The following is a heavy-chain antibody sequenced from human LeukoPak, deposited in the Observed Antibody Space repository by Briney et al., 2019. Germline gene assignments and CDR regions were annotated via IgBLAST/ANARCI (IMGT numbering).Heavy chain of an antibody. Sequence: SETLCLTCTDSGGAIRSYYWSWIRQPPGKGLEWIGYIYYSGNTNYNPSLKSRVTISVDTSKNQFSLKLSSVTAADTAVYYCASSVGATPYFDNWGQGTLVTVSS. D-gene: IGHD1-26*01. V-gene: IGHV4-59*08. J-gene: IGHJ4*02. CDR3: ASSVGATPYFDN. CDR2: IYYSGNT. CDR1: GGAIRSYY.